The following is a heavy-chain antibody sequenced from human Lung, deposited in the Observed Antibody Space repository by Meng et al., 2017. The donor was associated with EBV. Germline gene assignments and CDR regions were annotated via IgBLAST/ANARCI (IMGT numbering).Heavy chain of an antibody. V-gene: IGHV4-31*03. CDR2: IYYSGST. J-gene: IGHJ5*02. Sequence: QVHVPVSAQALLQPPQTISLTGPVSGGSISSGGFYWSWIRQHPGKGLEWIGYIYYSGSTYYNPSLRSRVAISIDTSKNQFSLKLTSVTAADTAVYFCARTNYGDYNWFDPWGQGTLVTVSS. D-gene: IGHD4-17*01. CDR3: ARTNYGDYNWFDP. CDR1: GGSISSGGFY.